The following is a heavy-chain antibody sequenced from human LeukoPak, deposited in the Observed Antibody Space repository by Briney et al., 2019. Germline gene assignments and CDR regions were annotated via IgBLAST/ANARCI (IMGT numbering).Heavy chain of an antibody. CDR2: ISSSSSYI. D-gene: IGHD2-2*01. CDR1: GFTFSSYS. V-gene: IGHV3-21*01. CDR3: AREIVVVPAVANWFDP. J-gene: IGHJ5*02. Sequence: GGSLRLSCAASGFTFSSYSMNWVRQAPGKGLEWVSSISSSSSYIYYADPVKGRFTISRDNAKNSLFLQMNSLRAEDTAVYYCAREIVVVPAVANWFDPWGQGTLVTVSS.